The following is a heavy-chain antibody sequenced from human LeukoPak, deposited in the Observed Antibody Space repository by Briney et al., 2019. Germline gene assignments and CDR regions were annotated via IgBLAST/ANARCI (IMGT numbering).Heavy chain of an antibody. CDR2: IYYSGST. CDR3: ARAPNYYDSSGYYYYFDY. CDR1: GGSISGYY. Sequence: SETLSLTCTVSGGSISGYYRSWIRQPPGKGLEWIGYIYYSGSTYYNPSLKSRVTISVDTSKNQFSLKLSSVTAADTAVYYCARAPNYYDSSGYYYYFDYWGQGTLVTVSS. J-gene: IGHJ4*02. D-gene: IGHD3-22*01. V-gene: IGHV4-59*08.